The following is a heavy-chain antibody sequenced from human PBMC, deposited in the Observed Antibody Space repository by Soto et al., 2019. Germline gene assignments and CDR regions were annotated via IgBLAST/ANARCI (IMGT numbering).Heavy chain of an antibody. V-gene: IGHV4-31*03. Sequence: SETLSLTCTVSGGSISSGGYYWSWIRQHPGKGLEWIGYIYYSGSTYYNPSLKSRVTISVDTSKNQFSLKLSSVTAADTAVYYCARDGPHCSSTSCYAYWGQGTLVTVSS. D-gene: IGHD2-2*01. CDR1: GGSISSGGYY. CDR2: IYYSGST. J-gene: IGHJ4*02. CDR3: ARDGPHCSSTSCYAY.